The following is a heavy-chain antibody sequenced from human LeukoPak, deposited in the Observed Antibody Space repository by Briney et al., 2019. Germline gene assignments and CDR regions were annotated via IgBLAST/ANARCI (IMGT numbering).Heavy chain of an antibody. J-gene: IGHJ4*02. Sequence: GESLMISCKGSAYSFLSYWIGCVRQVPGKGLEWMGIIYSGDSDTRYSPSFQGQVTISIDKSISTAYLQWSSLKASDTAMYYCTREDDYGGNSGGYWGQGTLVTVSS. D-gene: IGHD4-23*01. CDR1: AYSFLSYW. CDR3: TREDDYGGNSGGY. V-gene: IGHV5-51*01. CDR2: IYSGDSDT.